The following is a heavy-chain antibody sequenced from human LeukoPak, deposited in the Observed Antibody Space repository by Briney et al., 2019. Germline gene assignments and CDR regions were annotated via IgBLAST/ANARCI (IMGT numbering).Heavy chain of an antibody. Sequence: GASVKVSCKASGYTFTGYYMHWVRQAPGQGLEWMGWINPNSGGTNYAQKLQGRVTMTRDTSISTAYMELSRLRSDDTAVYYCAFIGGGVGDYYYGMDVWGQGTTVTVSS. CDR2: INPNSGGT. V-gene: IGHV1-2*02. CDR3: AFIGGGVGDYYYGMDV. CDR1: GYTFTGYY. J-gene: IGHJ6*02. D-gene: IGHD3-16*01.